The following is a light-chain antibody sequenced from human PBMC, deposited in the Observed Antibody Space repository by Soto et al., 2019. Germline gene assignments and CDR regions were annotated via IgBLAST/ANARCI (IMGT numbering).Light chain of an antibody. CDR3: QQRSNWPPEYT. V-gene: IGKV3-11*01. Sequence: EIVLTQSPATLSLSPGERATLSCRASQTISNSLAWYQQKPGQAPRLLIYDASNRATGIPARFSGSGSGTDFTLTISSLEPEDFAVYYCQQRSNWPPEYTFGQGTKLEIK. CDR1: QTISNS. J-gene: IGKJ2*01. CDR2: DAS.